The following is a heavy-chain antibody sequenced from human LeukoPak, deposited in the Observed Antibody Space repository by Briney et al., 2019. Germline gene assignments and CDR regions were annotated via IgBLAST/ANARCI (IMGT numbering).Heavy chain of an antibody. CDR2: INPNSGGT. Sequence: ASVKVSCKASGYTFTSYAMHWVRQAPGQRLEWMGRINPNSGGTNYAQKFQGRVTMTRDTSISTAYMELSRLRSDDTAVYYCARGSNYVLDPWGRGTLVTVSP. V-gene: IGHV1-2*06. J-gene: IGHJ5*02. D-gene: IGHD4-11*01. CDR3: ARGSNYVLDP. CDR1: GYTFTSYA.